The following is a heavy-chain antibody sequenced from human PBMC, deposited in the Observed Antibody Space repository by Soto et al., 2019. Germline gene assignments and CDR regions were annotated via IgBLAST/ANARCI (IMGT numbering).Heavy chain of an antibody. CDR1: GYTFTGYY. D-gene: IGHD1-26*01. J-gene: IGHJ4*02. CDR2: INPNSGGT. V-gene: IGHV1-2*04. Sequence: GASVKVYCKASGYTFTGYYMHWVRQAPGQGLEWMGWINPNSGGTNYAQKFQGWVTMTRDTSISTAYMELSRLRSDDTAVYYCAREAYSGSYLDYWGQGTLVTVSS. CDR3: AREAYSGSYLDY.